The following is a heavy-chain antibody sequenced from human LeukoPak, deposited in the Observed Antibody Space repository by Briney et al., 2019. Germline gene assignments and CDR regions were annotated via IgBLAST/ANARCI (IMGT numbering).Heavy chain of an antibody. CDR1: GFTFSNYA. CDR3: AKAKTQAMVLPGNY. V-gene: IGHV3-23*01. Sequence: GGSLRLSCSASGFTFSNYAIHWVRQAPGKGLEWVSTISGSGDTTYYADSVKGRFTISRDNSKNTLYLQMNSLRAEDTAVYYCAKAKTQAMVLPGNYWGQGTLVTVSS. D-gene: IGHD5-18*01. CDR2: ISGSGDTT. J-gene: IGHJ4*02.